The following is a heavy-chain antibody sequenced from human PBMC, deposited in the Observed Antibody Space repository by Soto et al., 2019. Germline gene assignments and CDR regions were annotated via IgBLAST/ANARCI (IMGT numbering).Heavy chain of an antibody. CDR2: MYVTGTT. CDR1: GGSISHHY. CDR3: ARDGGYTGYEEGNPFDI. Sequence: QVQLQESGPGLVKPSETLSLICTVSGGSISHHYWSWIRQPAGTRLEWIGRMYVTGTTNYNPSLKTRVSMSIDTSKHQFSLKLSSVTAADTAVYYCARDGGYTGYEEGNPFDIWGQGTMVTVSS. V-gene: IGHV4-4*07. D-gene: IGHD5-12*01. J-gene: IGHJ3*02.